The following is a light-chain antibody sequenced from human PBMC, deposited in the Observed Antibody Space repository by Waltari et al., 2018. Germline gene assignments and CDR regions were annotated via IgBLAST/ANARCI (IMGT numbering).Light chain of an antibody. J-gene: IGKJ3*01. CDR2: KAS. CDR3: QQYNNYPFT. CDR1: HSINSW. Sequence: TCRASHSINSWLAWYQQKPGKAPKLLIYKASSLESGVPSRFSGSGSGTEFTLTISSLQPDDFATYYCQQYNNYPFTFGPGTKVEIK. V-gene: IGKV1-5*03.